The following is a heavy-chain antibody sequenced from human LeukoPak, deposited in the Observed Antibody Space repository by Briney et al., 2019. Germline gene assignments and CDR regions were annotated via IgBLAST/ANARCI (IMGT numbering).Heavy chain of an antibody. V-gene: IGHV3-23*01. J-gene: IGHJ4*02. CDR3: ATSQLWFPNDY. CDR2: ISGSGGST. CDR1: GFTFSSYA. Sequence: GGSLRLSCAASGFTFSSYAMSWVRQAPGKGLEWVSAISGSGGSTYYADSVKGRFTISRDNSRNTLYLQMNSLRAEDTAVYYCATSQLWFPNDYRGQGTLVTVSS. D-gene: IGHD5-18*01.